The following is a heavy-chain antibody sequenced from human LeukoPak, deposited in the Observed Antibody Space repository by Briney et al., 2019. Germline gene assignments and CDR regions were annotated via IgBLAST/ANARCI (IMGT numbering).Heavy chain of an antibody. V-gene: IGHV3-30-3*01. Sequence: GGSLRLSCAASGFTFSSYAMHWVRQAPGKGLEWVAVISYDGSKKYYADSVKGRFTISRDNSKNTLYLQMNSLRAEDTAVYYCARPEYSYGIGSADYWGQGTLVTVSS. CDR3: ARPEYSYGIGSADY. CDR2: ISYDGSKK. CDR1: GFTFSSYA. D-gene: IGHD5-18*01. J-gene: IGHJ4*02.